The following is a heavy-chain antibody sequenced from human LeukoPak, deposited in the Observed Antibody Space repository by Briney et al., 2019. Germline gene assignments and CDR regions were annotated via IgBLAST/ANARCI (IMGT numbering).Heavy chain of an antibody. Sequence: PGGSLRLSCAASGFTLSTYGMHWVRQAPGKGLEWVAVIWYDGSNKYHADSVEGRFTISRDNSKNTLYLQMNSLRAEDTALYYCARILVGATSFDYWGRGTLVTVSS. CDR3: ARILVGATSFDY. CDR2: IWYDGSNK. CDR1: GFTLSTYG. J-gene: IGHJ4*02. V-gene: IGHV3-33*01. D-gene: IGHD1-26*01.